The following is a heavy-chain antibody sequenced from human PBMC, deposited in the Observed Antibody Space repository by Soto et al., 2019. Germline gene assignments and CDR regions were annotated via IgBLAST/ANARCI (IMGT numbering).Heavy chain of an antibody. J-gene: IGHJ4*02. D-gene: IGHD4-17*01. CDR3: ARGHYGGQGY. V-gene: IGHV3-7*03. Sequence: EVQLVESGGGLVQPGGSLRLSCAASGFTFSSYWMNWVRQAPGKGLEWVANIKEDGSEKNYVDSVKGRFIISRDNAKESLFLQMNSLRAEDTAVYYCARGHYGGQGYWGQGTLVTVSS. CDR1: GFTFSSYW. CDR2: IKEDGSEK.